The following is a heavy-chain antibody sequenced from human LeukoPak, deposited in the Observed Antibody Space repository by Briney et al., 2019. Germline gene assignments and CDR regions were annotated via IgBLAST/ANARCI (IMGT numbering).Heavy chain of an antibody. J-gene: IGHJ3*02. CDR2: IYYSGST. V-gene: IGHV4-59*01. CDR1: GDSISSYY. D-gene: IGHD5-24*01. Sequence: SETLSLTCTVSGDSISSYYWSWIRQPPGKGLEWIWYIYYSGSTNYNPSLKSRVTISVDTSKNQFSLKLSSVTAADTAVYYCARDRATFSGVGRRRDGRAGAFDIWGQGTMVTVSS. CDR3: ARDRATFSGVGRRRDGRAGAFDI.